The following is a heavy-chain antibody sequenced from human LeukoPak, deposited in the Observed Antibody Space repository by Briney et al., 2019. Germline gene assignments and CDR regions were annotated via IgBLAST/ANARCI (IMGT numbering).Heavy chain of an antibody. D-gene: IGHD3-10*01. Sequence: GGSLRLSCAASGFTFSSYGMHWVRQAPGTGLEWVAFIRYDGSNEYYADSVKGRFTMSRDNSKNTLYLQMNSLRAEDTAVYYCAKDWDDYYGSGSYFDYWGQGTLVTVSS. V-gene: IGHV3-30*02. CDR2: IRYDGSNE. CDR1: GFTFSSYG. CDR3: AKDWDDYYGSGSYFDY. J-gene: IGHJ4*02.